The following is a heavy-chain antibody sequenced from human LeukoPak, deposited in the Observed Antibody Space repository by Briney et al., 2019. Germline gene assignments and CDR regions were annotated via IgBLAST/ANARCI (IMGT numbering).Heavy chain of an antibody. CDR1: EYTFTIYD. Sequence: ASVTLSCTAAEYTFTIYDNNWVRQPPAPGLERMGWMNPNSGNTGYAPKFQGRVTMTRDTSISTAYMELSSLRSEDTAVYYCARSNYGGKRWFDPWGQGTLVTVSS. CDR2: MNPNSGNT. V-gene: IGHV1-8*01. J-gene: IGHJ5*02. CDR3: ARSNYGGKRWFDP. D-gene: IGHD4-23*01.